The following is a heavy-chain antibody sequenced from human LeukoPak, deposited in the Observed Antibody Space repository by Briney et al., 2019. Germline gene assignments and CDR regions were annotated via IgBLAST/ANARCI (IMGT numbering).Heavy chain of an antibody. CDR1: GFTFSSYA. Sequence: GGSLRLSCAASGFTFSSYAMSWVRQAPGKGLEWVSAISGSGGSTYYADSVKGRFTISRDNSKNTLYLQMNSLRAEDTAVYYCAKDPNLFVVVPAATDYWGQGTLVTVSS. CDR3: AKDPNLFVVVPAATDY. D-gene: IGHD2-2*01. V-gene: IGHV3-23*01. CDR2: ISGSGGST. J-gene: IGHJ4*02.